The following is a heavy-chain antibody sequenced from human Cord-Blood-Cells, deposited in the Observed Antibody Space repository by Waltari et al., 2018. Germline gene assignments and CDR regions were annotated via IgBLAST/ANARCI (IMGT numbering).Heavy chain of an antibody. D-gene: IGHD6-13*01. V-gene: IGHV3-23*01. J-gene: IGHJ4*02. CDR1: EFTFSSYA. Sequence: EVQLLESGGGLVQPGGSLRLSCAASEFTFSSYAMSWVRQAPGKGLEWVSAISGSGGSTYYADSVKGRFTISRDNSKNTLYLQMNSLRAEDTAVYYCAKFHSSSWFWFDYWGQGTLVTVSS. CDR3: AKFHSSSWFWFDY. CDR2: ISGSGGST.